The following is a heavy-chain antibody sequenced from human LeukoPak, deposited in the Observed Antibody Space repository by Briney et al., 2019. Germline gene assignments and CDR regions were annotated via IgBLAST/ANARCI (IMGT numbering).Heavy chain of an antibody. CDR1: RFTFSSYG. Sequence: GRSLRLSCAASRFTFSSYGLHWVRQAQGKGLEWVAVIWYDGSNKYYADSVKGRFTISRDNSKNTLYLQMNSLRAEDTAVYYCATGIAAAGHLDYWGQGTLVTVSS. D-gene: IGHD6-13*01. CDR2: IWYDGSNK. CDR3: ATGIAAAGHLDY. V-gene: IGHV3-33*01. J-gene: IGHJ4*02.